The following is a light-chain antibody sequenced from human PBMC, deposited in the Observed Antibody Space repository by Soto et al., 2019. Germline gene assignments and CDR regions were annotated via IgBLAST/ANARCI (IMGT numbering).Light chain of an antibody. CDR2: DAS. Sequence: EIVLTQSPATLSLSPGERATLSCRASQSVSSYLAWYQQKPGQAPRLLIYDASNRATRIPARFRGSGSGTDFSLTSSNRELADFTVYYCEQRSNWPFFGQGTRLEIK. CDR1: QSVSSY. V-gene: IGKV3-11*01. J-gene: IGKJ5*01. CDR3: EQRSNWPF.